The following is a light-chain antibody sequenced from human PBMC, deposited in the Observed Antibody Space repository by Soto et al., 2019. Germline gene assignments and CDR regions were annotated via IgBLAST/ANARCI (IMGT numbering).Light chain of an antibody. Sequence: QSVLTQPPSVSGAPGQRVTVSCTGSSSNIGAGYDVQWYRQLPGTAPKLLIYGDNNRPSGVPDRFSGSKSGTSASLAVTGLQAEDEADYYCQSYDTSLSCYVFGAGTKLTVL. CDR3: QSYDTSLSCYV. CDR1: SSNIGAGYD. CDR2: GDN. J-gene: IGLJ1*01. V-gene: IGLV1-40*01.